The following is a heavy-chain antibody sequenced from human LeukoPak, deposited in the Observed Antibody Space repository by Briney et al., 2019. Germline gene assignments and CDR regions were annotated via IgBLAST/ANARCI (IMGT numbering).Heavy chain of an antibody. CDR3: ARNSSSSVDY. D-gene: IGHD6-6*01. CDR2: ISGYYGNK. CDR1: GYTFTSNG. Sequence: GASEKVSCTASGYTFTSNGISWTRHGPGQGHEWMGWISGYYGNKNYAQKLQGRITMTTNTSTSTAYMEQRSLRSDDTAIFYYARNSSSSVDYWGQGTQVTVSS. V-gene: IGHV1-18*01. J-gene: IGHJ4*02.